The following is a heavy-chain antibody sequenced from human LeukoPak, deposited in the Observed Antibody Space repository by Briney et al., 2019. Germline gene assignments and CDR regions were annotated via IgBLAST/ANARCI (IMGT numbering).Heavy chain of an antibody. J-gene: IGHJ3*02. CDR1: GGSFSSYY. V-gene: IGHV4-34*01. Sequence: SETLSLTCAVYGGSFSSYYWSWIRQPPGKGLEWIGEINHSGSTNYNPSLKSRVTISVDTSKNQFFLKLSSVTAADTAVYYCARDSTHYCYDSSDAFDIWGQGTMDTVSS. CDR3: ARDSTHYCYDSSDAFDI. CDR2: INHSGST. D-gene: IGHD3-22*01.